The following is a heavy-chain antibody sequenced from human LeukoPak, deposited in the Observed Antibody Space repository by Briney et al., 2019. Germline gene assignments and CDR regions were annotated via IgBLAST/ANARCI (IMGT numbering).Heavy chain of an antibody. Sequence: SVKVSCKASGYTFTGYYMHWVRQAPGQGLEWMGRIIPIHGIANYAQKFQGRVTITANKSKSTAYMELSSLRSEDTAVYYCARDRTPFVVVPAAIPCLSGWGQGTLVTDSP. CDR3: ARDRTPFVVVPAAIPCLSG. J-gene: IGHJ4*02. V-gene: IGHV1-69*04. CDR2: IIPIHGIA. D-gene: IGHD2-2*02. CDR1: GYTFTGYY.